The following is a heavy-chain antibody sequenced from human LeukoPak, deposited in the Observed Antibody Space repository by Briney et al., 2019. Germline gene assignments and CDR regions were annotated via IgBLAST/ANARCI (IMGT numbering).Heavy chain of an antibody. CDR3: ARETYDILTGYRFDY. J-gene: IGHJ4*02. D-gene: IGHD3-9*01. V-gene: IGHV4-59*01. Sequence: SETLSLTCTVSGGSISGYSWSWIRQSPGGGLEWIGYIYYSGDTAYNPSLRSRVTMSVDTSKNQLSLQLSSMTTADTAVYYCARETYDILTGYRFDYWGQGTLVTVSS. CDR2: IYYSGDT. CDR1: GGSISGYS.